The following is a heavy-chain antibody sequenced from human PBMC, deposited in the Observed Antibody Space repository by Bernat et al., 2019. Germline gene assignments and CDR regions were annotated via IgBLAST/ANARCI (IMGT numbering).Heavy chain of an antibody. Sequence: QVQLVQSGAEVKKPGASVKVSCKASGYTFTSYYMHWVRQAPGQGLEWMGIINPSGGSTSYAQKFQGRVTMTRDTSTSTVYMELSSLRSEDTAVYYCARGLFTMVRGAHPGWFDPWDQGTLVTVSS. CDR2: INPSGGST. CDR3: ARGLFTMVRGAHPGWFDP. D-gene: IGHD3-10*01. CDR1: GYTFTSYY. V-gene: IGHV1-46*03. J-gene: IGHJ5*02.